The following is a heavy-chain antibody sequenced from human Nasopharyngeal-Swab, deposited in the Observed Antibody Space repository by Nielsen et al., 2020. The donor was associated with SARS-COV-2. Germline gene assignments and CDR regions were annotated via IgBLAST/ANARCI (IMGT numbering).Heavy chain of an antibody. CDR1: GFTFSSYS. CDR3: ARDPIGYSSSSWWFDP. D-gene: IGHD6-13*01. V-gene: IGHV3-19*01. Sequence: GESLKISCAASGFTFSSYSMNWVRQAPGKGLEWVSGVSWNGSRTHYADSVKGRFIISRDNSRNFLYQQMNSLRAEDTAVYYCARDPIGYSSSSWWFDPWGQGTLVTVSS. CDR2: VSWNGSRT. J-gene: IGHJ5*02.